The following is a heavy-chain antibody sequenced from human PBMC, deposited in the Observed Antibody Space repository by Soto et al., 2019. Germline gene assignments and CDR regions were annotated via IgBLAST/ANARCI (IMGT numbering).Heavy chain of an antibody. CDR3: ARSYYDSSGYFPRDFDY. J-gene: IGHJ4*02. D-gene: IGHD3-22*01. CDR1: GSSISSSSYY. Sequence: PSETLSLTCTVSGSSISSSSYYWGWIRQPPGKGLEWIGSIYYSGSTYYNPSLKSRVTISVDTSKNQFSLKLSSVTAADTAVYYCARSYYDSSGYFPRDFDYWGQGTLVTVSS. V-gene: IGHV4-39*01. CDR2: IYYSGST.